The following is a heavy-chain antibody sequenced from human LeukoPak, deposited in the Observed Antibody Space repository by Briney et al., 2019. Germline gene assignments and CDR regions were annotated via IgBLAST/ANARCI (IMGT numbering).Heavy chain of an antibody. J-gene: IGHJ4*02. CDR1: GYTFTSYD. V-gene: IGHV1-8*01. CDR2: MNPNSGNT. D-gene: IGHD6-6*01. Sequence: ASVKVSCKASGYTFTSYDINWVRQATGQGLEWMGWMNPNSGNTGYAQKFQGRVTTTRNTSISTAYMELSSLRSEDTAVYYCVRDLNSAARSFFDYWGPGTLVTVSS. CDR3: VRDLNSAARSFFDY.